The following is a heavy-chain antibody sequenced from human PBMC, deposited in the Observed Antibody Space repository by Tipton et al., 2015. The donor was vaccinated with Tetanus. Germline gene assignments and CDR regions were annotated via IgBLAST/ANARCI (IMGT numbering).Heavy chain of an antibody. CDR2: IFYSGRT. J-gene: IGHJ4*02. D-gene: IGHD1-1*01. CDR1: GDSMTDFY. CDR3: ARANNEFPKKGPFDS. V-gene: IGHV4-59*01. Sequence: TLSLTCNVSGDSMTDFYWSWIRQPPGKGLEWIAYIFYSGRTQYNPSLKSRVTISVDTAKNQFSLKLTSVTAADTAVYYCARANNEFPKKGPFDSGGQGSLVNVSA.